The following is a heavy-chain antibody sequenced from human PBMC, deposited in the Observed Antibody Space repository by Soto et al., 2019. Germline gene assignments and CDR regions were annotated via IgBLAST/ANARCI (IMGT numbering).Heavy chain of an antibody. CDR3: ARGVIERLVYNYVGNLDP. J-gene: IGHJ5*02. CDR1: GYTFTSYG. D-gene: IGHD3-16*02. V-gene: IGHV1-18*04. CDR2: ISAYNGNT. Sequence: ASVKVSCKAYGYTFTSYGISWVRQAPGQGLEWMGWISAYNGNTNYAQKLQGRVTMTTDTSTSTAYMELRSLRSDDTAVYYCARGVIERLVYNYVGNLDPWGQGTLVTVSS.